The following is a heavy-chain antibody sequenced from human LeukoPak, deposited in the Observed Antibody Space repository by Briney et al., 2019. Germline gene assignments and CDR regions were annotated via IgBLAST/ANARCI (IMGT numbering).Heavy chain of an antibody. D-gene: IGHD1-26*01. CDR3: ARSSWEGSGIVLDY. CDR1: GGSISSSSYY. J-gene: IGHJ4*02. Sequence: SETLSLTCTVSGGSISSSSYYWGWIRQPPGKSLEWIGSIYYSGGTYYNPSLESRVTISIDTSKNQFSLKLSSVTAADTAVYYCARSSWEGSGIVLDYWGQGTLVTVSS. CDR2: IYYSGGT. V-gene: IGHV4-39*07.